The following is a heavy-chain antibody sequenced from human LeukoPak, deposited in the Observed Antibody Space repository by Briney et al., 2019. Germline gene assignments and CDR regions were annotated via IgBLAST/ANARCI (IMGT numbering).Heavy chain of an antibody. V-gene: IGHV3-48*03. CDR2: ISSSGSTI. CDR1: GFTFSSYE. Sequence: PGGSLRLSCAASGFTFSSYEMNWVSQAPGKGLEWVSYISSSGSTIYYADSVKGRFTISRDNAKNSLYLQMNSLRAEDTAVYYCARNYRDLDYWGQGTLVTVSS. CDR3: ARNYRDLDY. D-gene: IGHD3-16*02. J-gene: IGHJ4*02.